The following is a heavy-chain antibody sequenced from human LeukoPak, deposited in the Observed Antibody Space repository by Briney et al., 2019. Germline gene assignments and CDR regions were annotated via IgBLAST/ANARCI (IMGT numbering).Heavy chain of an antibody. D-gene: IGHD2-2*01. Sequence: SETLSLTCAVYGGSFSGYYWSWLRQPPGKGLEWIGEINHSGSTNYNPSLKSRVTISVDTSKNQFSLKLSSVTAADTAVYYCARCCSSTSLEYGMDVWGRGTTVTVSS. CDR1: GGSFSGYY. V-gene: IGHV4-34*01. J-gene: IGHJ6*02. CDR3: ARCCSSTSLEYGMDV. CDR2: INHSGST.